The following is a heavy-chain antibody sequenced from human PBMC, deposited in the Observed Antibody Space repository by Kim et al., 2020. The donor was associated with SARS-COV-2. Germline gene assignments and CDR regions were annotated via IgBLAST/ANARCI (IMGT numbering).Heavy chain of an antibody. Sequence: GGSLRLSCAASGFIFTDAWMSWVRQAPGKGLEWVGRIKSKTDGGTTDYPAPLNGRFTISRDDSKNTLSLQMSSLKTEDTGMYYCTTSSESQYGRGYYRGAFDIWGQGTMVTVSS. CDR1: GFIFTDAW. CDR3: TTSSESQYGRGYYRGAFDI. V-gene: IGHV3-15*01. J-gene: IGHJ3*02. CDR2: IKSKTDGGTT. D-gene: IGHD6-25*01.